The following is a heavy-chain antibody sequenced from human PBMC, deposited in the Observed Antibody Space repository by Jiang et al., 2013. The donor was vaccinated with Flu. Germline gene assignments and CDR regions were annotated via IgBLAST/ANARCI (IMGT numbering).Heavy chain of an antibody. D-gene: IGHD4-17*01. V-gene: IGHV6-1*01. Sequence: NSAAWNWIRQSPSRGLEWLGRTYYRSKWYNDYAVSVKSRITINPDTSKNQFSLQLNSVTPEDTAVYYCARGRGTDDYGDYGRGMLSVFDIWGQGTMVTVSS. CDR3: ARGRGTDDYGDYGRGMLSVFDI. J-gene: IGHJ3*02. CDR2: TYYRSKWYN. CDR1: NSAA.